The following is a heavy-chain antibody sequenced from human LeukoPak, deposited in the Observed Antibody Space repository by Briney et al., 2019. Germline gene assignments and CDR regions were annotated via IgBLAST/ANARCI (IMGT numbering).Heavy chain of an antibody. J-gene: IGHJ4*02. Sequence: PGGSLRLSCAASGFTFSSYAMSWVRQAPGKGLEWVSGISGSGGSTNYADSVKGRFTISRDNSKDTLYLQLNSLGVEDTAVYYCAKEMESSTWYIDYWGQGTLVSVSS. CDR2: ISGSGGST. CDR1: GFTFSSYA. V-gene: IGHV3-23*01. D-gene: IGHD6-13*01. CDR3: AKEMESSTWYIDY.